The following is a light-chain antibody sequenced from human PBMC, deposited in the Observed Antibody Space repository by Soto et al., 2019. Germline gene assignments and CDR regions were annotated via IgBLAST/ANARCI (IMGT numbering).Light chain of an antibody. CDR3: QQFNSYLYT. V-gene: IGKV1-13*02. CDR2: DAS. J-gene: IGKJ5*01. CDR1: QGISSA. Sequence: AIQLTQSPSSLSASAGDRVTITCRASQGISSALAWYQQKPGKAPKLLIYDASSLESGVPSRFSGSGSGTDFTLTISSLQTEDFATYYCQQFNSYLYTFGQGTRLEIK.